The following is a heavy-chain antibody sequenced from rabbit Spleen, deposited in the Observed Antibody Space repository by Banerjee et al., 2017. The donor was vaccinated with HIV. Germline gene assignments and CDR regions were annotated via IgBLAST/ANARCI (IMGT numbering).Heavy chain of an antibody. V-gene: IGHV1S40*01. CDR2: IDTSPGTT. CDR1: GFSFSSSYF. CDR3: ARGADYADYGYGL. J-gene: IGHJ4*01. Sequence: QSLEESGGDLVKPGASLTLTCTASGFSFSSSYFMCWVRQAPGKGLELIACIDTSPGTTYYASWAKGRFTISKTSSTMVTLQMTSLTAADTATYFCARGADYADYGYGLWGPGTLVTGS. D-gene: IGHD6-1*01.